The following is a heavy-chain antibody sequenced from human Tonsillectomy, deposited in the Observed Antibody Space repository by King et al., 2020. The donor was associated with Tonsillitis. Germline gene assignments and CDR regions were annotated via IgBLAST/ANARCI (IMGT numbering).Heavy chain of an antibody. CDR3: ASGGGFCSGGSCHSYYYYGMDV. CDR1: GFTFSTYA. V-gene: IGHV3-30*04. Sequence: VQLVESGGGVVQPGRSLRLSCAASGFTFSTYAVHWVRQAPGKGLEWVAVISFDGSNTYYADSVKGRFTISRDNSKNTLYLQMDSLRAEDTAMYYCASGGGFCSGGSCHSYYYYGMDVWGQGTTVTVSS. CDR2: ISFDGSNT. D-gene: IGHD2-15*01. J-gene: IGHJ6*02.